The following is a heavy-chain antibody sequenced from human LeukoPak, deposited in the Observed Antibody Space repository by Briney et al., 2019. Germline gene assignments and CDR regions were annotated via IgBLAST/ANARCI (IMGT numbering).Heavy chain of an antibody. CDR2: ISASGTIT. Sequence: GGSLRLSCSPSGFTFGSFAMSWVRQAPGKGLEWVSGISASGTITSYADSVKGRFTISRDNSKNTLYLQMNSLRAEDTAVYYCARTGYSYGPWDYWGQGTLVTVSS. J-gene: IGHJ4*02. CDR1: GFTFGSFA. CDR3: ARTGYSYGPWDY. V-gene: IGHV3-23*01. D-gene: IGHD5-18*01.